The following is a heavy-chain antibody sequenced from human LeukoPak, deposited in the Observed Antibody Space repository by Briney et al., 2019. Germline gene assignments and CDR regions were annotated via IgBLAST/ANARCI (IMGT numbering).Heavy chain of an antibody. CDR2: MNPNSGNT. CDR3: ARDSGDYVWGSYRPRYFDY. Sequence: ASVKVSCKASGYTFTSYDINWVRQATGQGLEWMGWMNPNSGNTGYAQKFQGRVTMTRNTSISTAYMELSSLRSEDTAVYYCARDSGDYVWGSYRPRYFDYWGQGTLVTVSS. CDR1: GYTFTSYD. D-gene: IGHD3-16*02. J-gene: IGHJ4*02. V-gene: IGHV1-8*01.